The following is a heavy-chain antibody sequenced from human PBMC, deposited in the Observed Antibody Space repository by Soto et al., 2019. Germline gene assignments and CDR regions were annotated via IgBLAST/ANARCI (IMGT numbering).Heavy chain of an antibody. Sequence: EVQLLESGGGLVQPGGSLRLSCAASGFEFSSSAMTWVRQVPGKGLEWLSIMRHDDDNRYYADSVKGRFTIARDNSKNMLYLQMNSMRVDDTAVYYCARVISHFDWPWFDPWGQGTLVTVSS. CDR3: ARVISHFDWPWFDP. CDR2: MRHDDDNR. CDR1: GFEFSSSA. V-gene: IGHV3-23*01. J-gene: IGHJ5*02. D-gene: IGHD3-9*01.